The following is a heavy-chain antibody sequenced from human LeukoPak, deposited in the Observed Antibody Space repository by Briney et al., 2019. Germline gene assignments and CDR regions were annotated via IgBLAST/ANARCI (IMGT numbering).Heavy chain of an antibody. D-gene: IGHD3-10*01. Sequence: GGSLGLSCAASGFTFSSYAMSWVRQAPGKGLEWVSAISGSGGSTYYADSVKGRFTISRDNSKNTLYLQMNSLRAEDTAVYYCAKGRDYYGSGSYCDYWGQGTLVTVSS. CDR1: GFTFSSYA. CDR3: AKGRDYYGSGSYCDY. V-gene: IGHV3-23*01. J-gene: IGHJ4*02. CDR2: ISGSGGST.